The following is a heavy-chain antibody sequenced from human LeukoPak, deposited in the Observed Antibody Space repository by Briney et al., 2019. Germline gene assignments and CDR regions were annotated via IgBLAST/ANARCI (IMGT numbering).Heavy chain of an antibody. Sequence: PGGSLRLSCAAPGFTFSSYWMCWVRQAPGKGLEWVANIKQDGSEKYYVDSVKGRFTISRDNAKNSLYLQMNSLRAEDTAVYYCARRRMGLRTGCFDLWGRGTLVTVSS. CDR2: IKQDGSEK. V-gene: IGHV3-7*02. CDR1: GFTFSSYW. D-gene: IGHD5-12*01. CDR3: ARRRMGLRTGCFDL. J-gene: IGHJ2*01.